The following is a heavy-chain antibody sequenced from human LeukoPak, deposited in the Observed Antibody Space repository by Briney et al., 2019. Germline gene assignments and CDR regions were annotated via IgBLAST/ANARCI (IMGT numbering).Heavy chain of an antibody. CDR1: GYTFTDYT. CDR3: ANPRYDSSGYYYVD. D-gene: IGHD3-22*01. Sequence: ASVKVSCKASGYTFTDYTMHWLRQAPGQRLDWMGWINGGSGNTKYSPELQGRVTITRDTSASTAYMELSSLRSEDTAVYYCANPRYDSSGYYYVDWGQGTLVTVSS. V-gene: IGHV1-3*01. CDR2: INGGSGNT. J-gene: IGHJ4*02.